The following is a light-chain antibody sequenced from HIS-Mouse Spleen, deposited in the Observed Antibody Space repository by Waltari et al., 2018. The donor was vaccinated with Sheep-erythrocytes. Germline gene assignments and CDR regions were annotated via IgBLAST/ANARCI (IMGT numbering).Light chain of an antibody. CDR1: QSVSSN. CDR2: GAS. V-gene: IGKV3-15*01. J-gene: IGKJ2*01. CDR3: QQYNNWPPPYT. Sequence: EIVITQSPATLSVSPGERATLSCRGSQSVSSNLAWYQQKPGQAPRLLIYGASTRATGIPARFSGSGSGTEFTLTISSMQSEDFAVYYCQQYNNWPPPYTFGQGTKLEIK.